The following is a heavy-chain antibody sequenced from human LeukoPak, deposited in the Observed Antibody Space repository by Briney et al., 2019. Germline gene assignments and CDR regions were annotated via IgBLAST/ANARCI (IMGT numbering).Heavy chain of an antibody. CDR3: ARATADFMGYFQH. J-gene: IGHJ1*01. CDR1: GGSISSVDYY. Sequence: SQTLSLTCTVSGGSISSVDYYWSWIRQPPGKGLEWIGYIYYSGSTYYNPSLKSRVTISVDTSKNQFSLKLCSVTAADTAVYYCARATADFMGYFQHWGQGTLVTVSS. D-gene: IGHD4-17*01. V-gene: IGHV4-30-4*01. CDR2: IYYSGST.